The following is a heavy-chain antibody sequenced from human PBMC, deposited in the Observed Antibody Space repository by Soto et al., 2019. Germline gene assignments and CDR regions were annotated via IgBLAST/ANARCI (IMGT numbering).Heavy chain of an antibody. V-gene: IGHV4-4*02. J-gene: IGHJ4*02. CDR2: ISHSGTV. Sequence: PSETLSLTCDVSSVSITSSNWCTWFRQPPGKGLEWLGKISHSGTVNYNATLRSRVTISVDKPKNQLSLKLMSVTAADTAVYYCARDYDGFDYWGPGIPVTSPQ. D-gene: IGHD3-16*01. CDR1: SVSITSSNW. CDR3: ARDYDGFDY.